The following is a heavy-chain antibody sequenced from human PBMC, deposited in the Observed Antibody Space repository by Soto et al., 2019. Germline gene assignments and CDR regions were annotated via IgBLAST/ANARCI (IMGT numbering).Heavy chain of an antibody. Sequence: GGSLRLSCAASGFTFSSYSMNWVRQAPGKGLEWVSYISSSSSTIYYADSVKGRFTISRDNAKNSLYLQMNSLRAEDTAVYYCARDGGGYYYGSGTKGLDAFDIWGQGTMVTVSS. CDR3: ARDGGGYYYGSGTKGLDAFDI. CDR2: ISSSSSTI. J-gene: IGHJ3*02. CDR1: GFTFSSYS. D-gene: IGHD3-10*01. V-gene: IGHV3-48*01.